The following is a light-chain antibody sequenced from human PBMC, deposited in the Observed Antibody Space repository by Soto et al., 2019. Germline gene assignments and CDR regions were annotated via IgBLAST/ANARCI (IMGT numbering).Light chain of an antibody. Sequence: SYELTQPPSVSVSPGQTARITCSGDALPKQYAYWYQQKPGQAPVLVIYKDSGRPSGIPERFSGSSSGTTVTLTISGVQAEDEADYYCQSADSSGGFRGVIGAGTKVTVL. V-gene: IGLV3-25*02. CDR2: KDS. CDR1: ALPKQY. J-gene: IGLJ1*01. CDR3: QSADSSGGFRGV.